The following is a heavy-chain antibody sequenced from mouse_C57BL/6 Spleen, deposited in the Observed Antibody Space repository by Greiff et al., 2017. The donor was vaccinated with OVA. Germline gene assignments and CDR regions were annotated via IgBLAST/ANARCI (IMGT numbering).Heavy chain of an antibody. J-gene: IGHJ1*03. CDR3: TRGNYGYDGDWYFDV. D-gene: IGHD2-2*01. CDR1: GFTFSSYA. V-gene: IGHV5-9-1*02. Sequence: DVMLVESGEGLVKPGGSLKLSCAASGFTFSSYAMSWVRQTPEKRLEWVAYISSGGDYIYYADTVKGRFTISRDNARNTLYLQMSSLKSEDTAMYYCTRGNYGYDGDWYFDVWGTGTTVTVSS. CDR2: ISSGGDYI.